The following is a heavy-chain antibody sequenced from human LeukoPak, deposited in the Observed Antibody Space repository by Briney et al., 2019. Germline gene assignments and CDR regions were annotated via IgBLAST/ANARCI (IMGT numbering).Heavy chain of an antibody. Sequence: GGSLRLSCVGSGFSFSTYDMGWVRQTPGKGLEWVSAISTTGGYTEDADSVKGRFTISRDNSQNTLFLQMHSLRAEDTAVYYCAKKPATIRFPFDIWGQGTLVTVSP. CDR2: ISTTGGYT. CDR3: AKKPATIRFPFDI. D-gene: IGHD5-24*01. V-gene: IGHV3-23*01. CDR1: GFSFSTYD. J-gene: IGHJ4*02.